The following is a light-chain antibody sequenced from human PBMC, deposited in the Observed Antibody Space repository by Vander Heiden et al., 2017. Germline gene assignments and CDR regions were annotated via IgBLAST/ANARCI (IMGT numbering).Light chain of an antibody. V-gene: IGKV1-39*01. CDR1: QSIDTS. Sequence: DTQMTQPPSPLSASVGDRVTITCRASQSIDTSLDWYQQQPGKAPKRLIYAASSLRSRVPSRFSGSGSGTDFTLTISSLQPEDFATYYCQQSYSTPQTFGQGTKVEIK. CDR2: AAS. CDR3: QQSYSTPQT. J-gene: IGKJ1*01.